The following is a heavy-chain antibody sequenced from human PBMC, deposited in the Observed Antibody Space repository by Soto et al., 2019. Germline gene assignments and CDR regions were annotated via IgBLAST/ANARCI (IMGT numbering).Heavy chain of an antibody. Sequence: GGSLRLSCAASGFTFSSYWMSWVRQAPGKGLEWVANIKQDGSEKYYVDSVKGRFTISRDNAKNSLYLQMNSLRAEDSGVYDCARSPHLDAFDIWGQGTMVTVSS. V-gene: IGHV3-7*01. CDR1: GFTFSSYW. CDR2: IKQDGSEK. J-gene: IGHJ3*02. CDR3: ARSPHLDAFDI.